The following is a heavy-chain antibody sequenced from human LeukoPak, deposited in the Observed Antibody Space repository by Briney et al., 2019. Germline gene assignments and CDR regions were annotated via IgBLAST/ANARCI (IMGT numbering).Heavy chain of an antibody. J-gene: IGHJ4*02. D-gene: IGHD2/OR15-2a*01. V-gene: IGHV3-7*04. CDR1: GFTFSDYY. CDR2: IHPDGNEK. CDR3: ARGDYFSGDH. Sequence: PGGSLRLSCAASGFTFSDYYMNWIRQAPGRGLEWVANIHPDGNEKYHVESVKGRFTISRDNAKNSLFLQMNGLRVEDMAVYYCARGDYFSGDHWGQGTLVTVSS.